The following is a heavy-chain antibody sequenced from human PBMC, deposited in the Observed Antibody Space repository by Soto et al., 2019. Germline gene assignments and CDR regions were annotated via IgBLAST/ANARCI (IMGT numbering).Heavy chain of an antibody. CDR3: ARDMSNSITMIVAVPPFNYYYYGMDV. Sequence: SVKVSCKASGGTFSSYAISWVRQAPGQGLEWMGGIIPIFGTANYAQKFQGRVTITADESTSTAYMELSSLRSEDTAVYYCARDMSNSITMIVAVPPFNYYYYGMDVWG. CDR1: GGTFSSYA. D-gene: IGHD3-22*01. J-gene: IGHJ6*02. V-gene: IGHV1-69*13. CDR2: IIPIFGTA.